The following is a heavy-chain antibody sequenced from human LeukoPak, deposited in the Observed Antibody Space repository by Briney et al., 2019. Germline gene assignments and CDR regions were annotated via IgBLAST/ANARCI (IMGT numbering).Heavy chain of an antibody. D-gene: IGHD1-26*01. J-gene: IGHJ5*02. CDR1: GGASSSYY. CDR3: ARHRIGGGFDP. Sequence: SETRSLTCTVSGGASSSYYWSWIRQPPGKGLEWIGYIYYSGSTNYNPSLKSRVTISVDTSKNQFSLKLSSVTAADTAVYYCARHRIGGGFDPWGQGTLVTVSS. V-gene: IGHV4-59*08. CDR2: IYYSGST.